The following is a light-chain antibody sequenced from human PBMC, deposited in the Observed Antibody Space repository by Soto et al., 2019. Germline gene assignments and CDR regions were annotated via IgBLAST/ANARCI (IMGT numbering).Light chain of an antibody. CDR2: GAS. CDR3: QQYGNSPST. J-gene: IGKJ5*01. V-gene: IGKV3-20*01. Sequence: EIVLTQSPGTLSLSPGERATLSCRASQSVSSYLAWYQQKPGQAPRLLIYGASSRATGIPDRFSGSGSATDFTLTISRLEPEDFAVYYCQQYGNSPSTFGQGTRLEIK. CDR1: QSVSSY.